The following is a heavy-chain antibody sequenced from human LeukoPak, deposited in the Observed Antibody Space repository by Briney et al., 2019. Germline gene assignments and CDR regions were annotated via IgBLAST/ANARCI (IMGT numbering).Heavy chain of an antibody. Sequence: ASVKVSCKASGYTFTTYVIHWVRQAPGQRLEWMGWLHPDNGDTEYSQKFQGRVTFTRDTSASTVYMKLSSLRSEDTAVYYCAREMLDVRIRGPRDWFDPWGPGTLVTVSS. CDR2: LHPDNGDT. CDR3: AREMLDVRIRGPRDWFDP. V-gene: IGHV1-3*01. D-gene: IGHD2/OR15-2a*01. CDR1: GYTFTTYV. J-gene: IGHJ5*02.